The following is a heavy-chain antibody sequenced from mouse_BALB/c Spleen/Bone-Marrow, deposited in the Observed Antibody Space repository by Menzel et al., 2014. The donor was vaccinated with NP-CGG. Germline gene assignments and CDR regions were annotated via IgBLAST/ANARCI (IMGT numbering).Heavy chain of an antibody. CDR2: TAPGSDNT. CDR1: GYTFTNYW. J-gene: IGHJ3*01. V-gene: IGHV1S41*01. D-gene: IGHD2-1*01. CDR3: ARDYYDNSFAY. Sequence: DLVKPGASVKLSCKASGYTFTNYWINWIKQRPGQGLEWIGRTAPGSDNTYYNEMFKGKATLTVDTSSSTAYMQLSSQSSEDSAVYFCARDYYDNSFAYWGQGTLVTVSA.